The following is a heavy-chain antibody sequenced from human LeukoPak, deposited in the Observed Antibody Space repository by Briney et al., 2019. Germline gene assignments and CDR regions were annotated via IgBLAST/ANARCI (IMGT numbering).Heavy chain of an antibody. Sequence: GGSLRLSCAASGNYWMHWVRQAPGKGLEWVSGINGGNINTYYADSVKGRFTISRDNSKSTLYLQMNSLRVEDTAVYYCTKTSYDTVWGGYRSHDYWGQGTLVIVSS. J-gene: IGHJ4*02. CDR3: TKTSYDTVWGGYRSHDY. CDR2: INGGNINT. D-gene: IGHD3-16*02. CDR1: GNYW. V-gene: IGHV3-23*01.